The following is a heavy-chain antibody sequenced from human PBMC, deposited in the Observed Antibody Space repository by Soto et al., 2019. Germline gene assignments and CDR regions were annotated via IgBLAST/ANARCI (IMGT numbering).Heavy chain of an antibody. CDR3: ARAIRQVVVAATTNYYLDY. CDR2: MNPNTGNT. J-gene: IGHJ4*02. V-gene: IGHV1-8*01. CDR1: GYTFTSYD. D-gene: IGHD2-15*01. Sequence: GASVKVSCKASGYTFTSYDINWVRQATGQGLEWMGWMNPNTGNTGYAQNFQGRVTMTRNTSISTAYMELSGLRAEDTAVYYCARAIRQVVVAATTNYYLDYWGQGTLVTVSS.